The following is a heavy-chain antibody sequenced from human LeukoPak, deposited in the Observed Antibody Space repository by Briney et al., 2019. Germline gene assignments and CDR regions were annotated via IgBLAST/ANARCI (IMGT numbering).Heavy chain of an antibody. V-gene: IGHV3-30-3*01. CDR3: ARGPGRYCSSTSCSHFDY. CDR2: ISYDGSNK. D-gene: IGHD2-2*01. CDR1: GFTFSSYA. Sequence: GGSLRLSCAASGFTFSSYAMHWVRQAPGKGLEWVAVISYDGSNKYYAGSVKGRFTISRDNSKNTLYLQMNSLRAEDTAVYYCARGPGRYCSSTSCSHFDYWGQGTLVTVSS. J-gene: IGHJ4*02.